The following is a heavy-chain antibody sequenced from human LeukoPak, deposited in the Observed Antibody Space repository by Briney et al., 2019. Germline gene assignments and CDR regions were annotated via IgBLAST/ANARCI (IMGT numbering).Heavy chain of an antibody. CDR3: ARTTTVTTGDY. D-gene: IGHD4-11*01. CDR2: ISSSGSTI. J-gene: IGHJ4*02. V-gene: IGHV3-48*03. Sequence: GGSLRLSCAASGCTFSSYEMNWVRQAPGKGLEWVSYISSSGSTIYYADSVKGRFTISRDNAKNSLYLQMNSLRAEDTAVYYCARTTTVTTGDYWGQGTLVTVSS. CDR1: GCTFSSYE.